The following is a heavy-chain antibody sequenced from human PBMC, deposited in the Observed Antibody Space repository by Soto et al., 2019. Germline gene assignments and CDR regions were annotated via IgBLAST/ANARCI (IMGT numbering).Heavy chain of an antibody. CDR2: ISGGGGT. Sequence: EVQLVESGGGLVQPGGSLRLSCAASGFDFSTYWMHWVRQAPGKGLVWVSRISGGGGTTYADSVEGRFTISRDNANNIVYVQMNSLTEEYTAMYYCIRASGVAGTGEYFWGQGTLVTVSS. CDR1: GFDFSTYW. D-gene: IGHD6-19*01. J-gene: IGHJ4*02. V-gene: IGHV3-74*02. CDR3: IRASGVAGTGEYF.